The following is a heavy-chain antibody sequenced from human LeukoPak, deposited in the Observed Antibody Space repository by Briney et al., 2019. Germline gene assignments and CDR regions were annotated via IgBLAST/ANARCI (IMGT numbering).Heavy chain of an antibody. D-gene: IGHD5-12*01. CDR2: IKPRGGSA. V-gene: IGHV1-46*02. CDR3: AKDRGYSGYDFDY. Sequence: ASVKVSCMAYGYTFNSYYIHWVRQAPGQGVEWMGIIKPRGGSASYDKKCEGRVTMTIDTSTSTVYMELSSLRSEDTAVYYCAKDRGYSGYDFDYWGQGTLITVSS. J-gene: IGHJ4*02. CDR1: GYTFNSYY.